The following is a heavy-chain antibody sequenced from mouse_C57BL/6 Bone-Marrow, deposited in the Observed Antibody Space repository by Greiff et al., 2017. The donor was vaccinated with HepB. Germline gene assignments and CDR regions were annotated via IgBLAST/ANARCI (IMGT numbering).Heavy chain of an antibody. Sequence: VQLQQPGAELVKPGASVKLSCKASGYAFTSYWMQWVKQRPGQGLEWIGEIDPSDSYTNYNQKFKGKATLTADKSSSTAYMQFSSLTSEDSAIYYCALATTVEGAWFAYWGQGTLVTVSA. V-gene: IGHV1-50*01. CDR1: GYAFTSYW. J-gene: IGHJ3*01. CDR2: IDPSDSYT. CDR3: ALATTVEGAWFAY. D-gene: IGHD1-1*01.